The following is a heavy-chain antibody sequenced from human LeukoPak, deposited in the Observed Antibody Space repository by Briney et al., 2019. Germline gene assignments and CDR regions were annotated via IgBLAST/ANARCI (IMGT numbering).Heavy chain of an antibody. CDR2: IYYSGST. CDR3: ARDLTVRGVIIAWESESDYMDV. CDR1: GGSISSSSYY. J-gene: IGHJ6*03. V-gene: IGHV4-39*07. Sequence: SETLSLTCTVSGGSISSSSYYWGWIRQPPGKGLEWIGSIYYSGSTYYNPSLKSRVTISVDTSKNQFSLKLSSVTAADTAVYYCARDLTVRGVIIAWESESDYMDVWGKGTTVTVSS. D-gene: IGHD3-10*01.